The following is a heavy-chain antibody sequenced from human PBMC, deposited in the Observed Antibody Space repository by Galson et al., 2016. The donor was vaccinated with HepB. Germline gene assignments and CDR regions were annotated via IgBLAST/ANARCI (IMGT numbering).Heavy chain of an antibody. CDR1: GFTFSSYE. J-gene: IGHJ4*02. CDR3: ARDALYYYDSSGYSY. Sequence: SLRLSCAASGFTFSSYEMNWVRQAPGKGLEWVSYISSSGSTIYYADSVKGRFTISRDNAKNSLYLQMNSLRAEDTAVYYCARDALYYYDSSGYSYWGQGTLVTVSS. D-gene: IGHD3-22*01. CDR2: ISSSGSTI. V-gene: IGHV3-48*03.